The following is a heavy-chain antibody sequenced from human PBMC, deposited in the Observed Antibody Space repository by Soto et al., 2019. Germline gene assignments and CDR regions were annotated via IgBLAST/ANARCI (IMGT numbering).Heavy chain of an antibody. CDR1: GFTFNTYG. D-gene: IGHD1-26*01. V-gene: IGHV3-33*03. CDR3: ATGPLEPLLDF. CDR2: VWYDGSNK. Sequence: QVQLVESGGGVVQPGRSLRLSCAASGFTFNTYGMHWVRQAPGTGLEWVAVVWYDGSNKYYADFVKCRFTISRDNSKNTVYLQMNSLRAEDTAVYHCATGPLEPLLDFWGQGTLVTVSS. J-gene: IGHJ4*02.